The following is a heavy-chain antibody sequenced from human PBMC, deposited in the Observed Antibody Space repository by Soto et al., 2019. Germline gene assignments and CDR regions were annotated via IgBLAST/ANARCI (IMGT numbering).Heavy chain of an antibody. J-gene: IGHJ6*02. D-gene: IGHD3-3*01. Sequence: SVKVSCKASGYTFTGYYMHWVRQAPGQGLEWMGWINPNSGGTNYAQKFQGRVTMTRDASISTAYMELSRLRSDDTAVYYCARVSDYDSTGGMDVWGQGTTVTVSS. CDR1: GYTFTGYY. CDR3: ARVSDYDSTGGMDV. CDR2: INPNSGGT. V-gene: IGHV1-2*02.